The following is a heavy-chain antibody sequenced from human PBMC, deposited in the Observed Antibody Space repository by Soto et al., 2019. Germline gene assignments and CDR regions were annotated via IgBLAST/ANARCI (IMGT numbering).Heavy chain of an antibody. V-gene: IGHV1-46*01. CDR1: GYTFTSYY. J-gene: IGHJ3*02. CDR2: INPSGGST. D-gene: IGHD6-19*01. Sequence: GASVKVSCKASGYTFTSYYMHWVRQAPGQGLEWMGIINPSGGSTSYAQKFQGRVTMTRDTSTSTVYMELSSLRSEDTAVYYCARDFSISQWLVREDAFDIWGQGTTVTVSS. CDR3: ARDFSISQWLVREDAFDI.